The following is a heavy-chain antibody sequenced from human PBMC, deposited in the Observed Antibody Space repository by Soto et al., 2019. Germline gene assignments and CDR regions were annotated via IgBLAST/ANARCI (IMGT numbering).Heavy chain of an antibody. Sequence: QVQLLQSGAGAKKPWYSVTVSCKASGGTFSSYDISWVRQAPGQGLEWMGGIIPIFGTANYAQKIQGRGTITADESTSTGYMELSSLRSEYTAVDGCARGPEAPRVVPAGSYYGMDVGGQVTTVTVSS. CDR1: GGTFSSYD. CDR3: ARGPEAPRVVPAGSYYGMDV. J-gene: IGHJ6*02. CDR2: IIPIFGTA. D-gene: IGHD2-2*01. V-gene: IGHV1-69*01.